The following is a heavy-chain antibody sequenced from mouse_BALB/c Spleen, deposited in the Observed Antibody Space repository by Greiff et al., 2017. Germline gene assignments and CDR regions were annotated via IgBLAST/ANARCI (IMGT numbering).Heavy chain of an antibody. CDR3: ARRDYELDDAMDY. CDR2: ISSGSSTI. J-gene: IGHJ4*01. V-gene: IGHV5-17*02. D-gene: IGHD2-4*01. CDR1: GFTFSSFG. Sequence: EVQLMESGGGLVQPGGSLTLSCAASGFTFSSFGMHWVRQAPVHGLEWVADISSGSSTIYYTETVKGRDTMSRDNPNNTLFLQMSSLRSEDSAMYYCARRDYELDDAMDYWGQGTSVTVSA.